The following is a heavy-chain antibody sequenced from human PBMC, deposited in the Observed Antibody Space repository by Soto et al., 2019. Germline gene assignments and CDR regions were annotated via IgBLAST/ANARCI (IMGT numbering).Heavy chain of an antibody. J-gene: IGHJ6*02. CDR1: GYTFTGYY. V-gene: IGHV1-2*02. D-gene: IGHD3-10*01. CDR2: INPNSGGT. Sequence: GASVKVSCKASGYTFTGYYMHWVRQAPGQALEWMGWINPNSGGTNYAQKFQGRVTMTRDTSISTAYMELSRLRSDDTAVYYCARDAGYYYYGMDVWGQGTTVTVSS. CDR3: ARDAGYYYYGMDV.